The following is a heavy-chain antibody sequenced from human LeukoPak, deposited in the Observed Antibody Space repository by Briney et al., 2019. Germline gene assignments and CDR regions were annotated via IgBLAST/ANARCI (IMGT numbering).Heavy chain of an antibody. Sequence: ASVKVSFKASGYTFITYKMHWVRQAPGQGLEWVGIINPSDGDRRNAQKFQGRVTMTRDMSTSTVYMELSSLRSEDTAVYYCAKDGGSYSADYWGQGTLVTVSS. D-gene: IGHD3-10*01. CDR1: GYTFITYK. CDR3: AKDGGSYSADY. J-gene: IGHJ4*02. V-gene: IGHV1-46*01. CDR2: INPSDGDR.